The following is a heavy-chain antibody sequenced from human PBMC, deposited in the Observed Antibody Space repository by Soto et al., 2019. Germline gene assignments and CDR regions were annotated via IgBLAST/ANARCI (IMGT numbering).Heavy chain of an antibody. CDR3: AGVPCFRGLDV. V-gene: IGHV6-1*01. J-gene: IGHJ6*02. D-gene: IGHD2-21*01. Sequence: SQTLSLTCVISGESVYRDGTAWNWIRQSLSRGLEWLGRTYYGSEWHFDYVVSVRSRISINPDTSKNQFSLQLDSLTPEDTAVYYCAGVPCFRGLDVWGQGTPVTVSS. CDR2: TYYGSEWHF. CDR1: GESVYRDGTA.